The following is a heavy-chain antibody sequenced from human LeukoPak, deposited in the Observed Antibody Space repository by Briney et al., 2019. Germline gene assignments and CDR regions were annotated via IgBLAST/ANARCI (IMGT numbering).Heavy chain of an antibody. CDR1: GGSMSSDY. D-gene: IGHD1-26*01. V-gene: IGHV4-59*08. J-gene: IGHJ4*02. CDR3: ARQTAKKWDLPGSFDS. Sequence: PSETLSLTCSVSGGSMSSDYWSWIRQSPGKGLEWIGRMFGNGGTNYIPSFQRRATMSVDTSTRRLSLRLNSVTAADTAVYYCARQTAKKWDLPGSFDSWGQGILVTVSS. CDR2: MFGNGGT.